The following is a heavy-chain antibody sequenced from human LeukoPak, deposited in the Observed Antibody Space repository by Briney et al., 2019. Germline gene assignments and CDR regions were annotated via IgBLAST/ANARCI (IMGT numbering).Heavy chain of an antibody. D-gene: IGHD2-2*01. CDR1: GFTFSSYW. Sequence: GGSLRLSCAVSGFTFSSYWMNWVRQAPGKGLEWVANVKQDGGAMYYVDSVKGRFTVSRDNAKNSLSLQMNSLRAEDTAVYYCARDLSSTSSYAMDVWGQGTTVTVSS. CDR2: VKQDGGAM. J-gene: IGHJ6*02. CDR3: ARDLSSTSSYAMDV. V-gene: IGHV3-7*05.